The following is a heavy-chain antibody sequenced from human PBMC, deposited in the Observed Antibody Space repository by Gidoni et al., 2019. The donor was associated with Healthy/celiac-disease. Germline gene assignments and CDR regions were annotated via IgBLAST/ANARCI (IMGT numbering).Heavy chain of an antibody. CDR3: ARGSEYSSSLAYYGMDV. CDR2: ISSSGSTI. J-gene: IGHJ6*02. Sequence: QVQLVASGGGLVKPGGSLRLSCAASGFTFSYYYMSWIRQAPGKGLEWVSSISSSGSTIYYADSVKGRFTISRDNAKNSLYLQMNSLRAEDTAVYYWARGSEYSSSLAYYGMDVWGQGTTVTVSS. CDR1: GFTFSYYY. V-gene: IGHV3-11*01. D-gene: IGHD6-6*01.